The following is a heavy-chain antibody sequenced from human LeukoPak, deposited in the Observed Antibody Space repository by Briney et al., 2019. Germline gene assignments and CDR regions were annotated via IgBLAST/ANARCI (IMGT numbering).Heavy chain of an antibody. CDR1: GYTFTSNA. CDR2: INTNTGNP. D-gene: IGHD2-15*01. J-gene: IGHJ4*02. CDR3: ARDNAEDIDY. Sequence: ASVKVSCKASGYTFTSNAMNWVRQAPGQGLELLGWINTNTGNPTYAQGFTGRFVFSLDTSVNTAYLQISSLKAEDTAVYYCARDNAEDIDYWGQGTLVTVSS. V-gene: IGHV7-4-1*02.